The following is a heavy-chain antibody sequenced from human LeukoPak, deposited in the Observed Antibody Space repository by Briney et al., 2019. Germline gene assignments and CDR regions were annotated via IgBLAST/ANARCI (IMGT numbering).Heavy chain of an antibody. D-gene: IGHD3-22*01. CDR1: GGSISSYY. Sequence: PSETLSLTCTVSGGSISSYYWSWIRQPPGKGLEWIGYIYYSGSTNYNPSLKSRATISVDTSKNQFSLKLSSVTAADTAVYYCARVIMYYYDSSGQGAFDIWGQGTMVTVSS. J-gene: IGHJ3*02. V-gene: IGHV4-59*01. CDR3: ARVIMYYYDSSGQGAFDI. CDR2: IYYSGST.